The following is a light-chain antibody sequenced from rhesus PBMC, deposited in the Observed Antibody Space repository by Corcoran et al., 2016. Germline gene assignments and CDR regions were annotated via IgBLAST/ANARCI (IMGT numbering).Light chain of an antibody. J-gene: IGKJ4*01. CDR3: QQYNNSP. Sequence: DIQMTQSPSSLSASVGDRVTITCRASQDFNNYLSWYHQKPGKAPKPLLYYASSLETGVAPRLSGSRSGTDYTLTISSLQPEDIATYYCQQYNNSPFGGGTKVELK. V-gene: IGKV1-66*01. CDR1: QDFNNY. CDR2: YAS.